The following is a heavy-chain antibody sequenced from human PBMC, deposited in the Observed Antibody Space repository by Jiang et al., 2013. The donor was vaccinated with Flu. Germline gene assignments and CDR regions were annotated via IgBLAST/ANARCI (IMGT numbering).Heavy chain of an antibody. CDR1: GGSMNNYY. D-gene: IGHD3-16*01. V-gene: IGHV4-59*01. J-gene: IGHJ6*02. Sequence: TLSLTCTVSGGSMNNYYWTWIRQTPGKGLEWIGYIYSTGSTNYNPSLKNRVTISLDTSKDQFSLKLTYVTAADTALYYCARETLGSRSSGRYRQYDYAMDVWGQGTTVTVSS. CDR3: ARETLGSRSSGRYRQYDYAMDV. CDR2: IYSTGST.